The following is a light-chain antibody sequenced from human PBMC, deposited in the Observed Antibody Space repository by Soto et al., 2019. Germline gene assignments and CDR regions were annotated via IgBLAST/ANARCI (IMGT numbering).Light chain of an antibody. CDR2: DAS. J-gene: IGKJ1*01. Sequence: IVVTQSPATLSVSPGEGVTLSCRASQGVGSNLAWYQQRPGQAPRLLIYDASTRATGIPDRFSGSGSGTEFTLTISSLQSEDFAVYYCQQYGSSPRWTFGQGTKVEIK. CDR3: QQYGSSPRWT. V-gene: IGKV3-15*01. CDR1: QGVGSN.